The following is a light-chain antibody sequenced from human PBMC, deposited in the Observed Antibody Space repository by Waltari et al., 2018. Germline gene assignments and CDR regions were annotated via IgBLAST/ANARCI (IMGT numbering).Light chain of an antibody. Sequence: QSVLTQPPSASGTPGQMVTISCSGSSSNIGSNYVYWYQQLPGTAPKLLIYTNNQRPTGVPDRFSGSKSGTSASLAITGLRSEDEADYYCAAWDDSLRVVFGGGTKLTVL. CDR2: TNN. V-gene: IGLV1-47*01. J-gene: IGLJ2*01. CDR3: AAWDDSLRVV. CDR1: SSNIGSNY.